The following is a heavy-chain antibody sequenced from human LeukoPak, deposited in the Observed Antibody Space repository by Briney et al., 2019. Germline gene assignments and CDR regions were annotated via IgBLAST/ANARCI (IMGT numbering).Heavy chain of an antibody. D-gene: IGHD5-12*01. V-gene: IGHV1-69*05. Sequence: SVKVSCKASGGTFRSYAISWVRQAPGQGFEWMGGIIPIFSTANYAQKFQGRVTITTDESTSTAYMELSSLRYEDTAAYYCARGLPTNGRLPGYNWFDPWGQGTLVTVSS. CDR3: ARGLPTNGRLPGYNWFDP. J-gene: IGHJ5*02. CDR1: GGTFRSYA. CDR2: IIPIFSTA.